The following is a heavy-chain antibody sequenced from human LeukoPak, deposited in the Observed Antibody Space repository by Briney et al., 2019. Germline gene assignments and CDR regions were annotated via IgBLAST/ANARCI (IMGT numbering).Heavy chain of an antibody. CDR1: GDSISSSSHYY. CDR2: IYSGGET. V-gene: IGHV4-39*02. Sequence: SETLSLTCTVSGDSISSSSHYYWGWIRQSPGKGLEWIGSIYSGGETHYNPSLNSRVTIFLDTSKNRLSLNLISVTATDTAVYYCVRDYSNFVQGDWGQGTLVTVSS. D-gene: IGHD4-11*01. CDR3: VRDYSNFVQGD. J-gene: IGHJ4*02.